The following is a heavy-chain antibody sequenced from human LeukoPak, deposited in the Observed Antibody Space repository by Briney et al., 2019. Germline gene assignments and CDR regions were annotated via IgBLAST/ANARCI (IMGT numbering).Heavy chain of an antibody. D-gene: IGHD3-10*01. V-gene: IGHV1-46*03. CDR3: ARARPQLLWFGELYRLNYFDY. Sequence: APVKVSCKASGYTFTSYYMHWVRQAPGQGLEWMGIINPSGGSTSYAQKFQGRVTMTRDTSTSTVYMELSSLRSEDTAVYYCARARPQLLWFGELYRLNYFDYWGQGTLVTVSS. J-gene: IGHJ4*02. CDR2: INPSGGST. CDR1: GYTFTSYY.